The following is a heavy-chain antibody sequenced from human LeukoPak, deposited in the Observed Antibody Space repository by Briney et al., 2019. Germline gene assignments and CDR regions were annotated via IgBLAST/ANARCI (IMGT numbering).Heavy chain of an antibody. CDR3: AREEDRIQLWLAGHYYGMDV. D-gene: IGHD5-18*01. CDR1: GFTFSSYS. J-gene: IGHJ6*02. CDR2: ISSSSSYI. Sequence: PGGSLRLSCAASGFTFSSYSMNWVRQAPGKGLEWVSSISSSSSYIYYADSVKGRFTISRDNAKNSLYLQMNSLRAEDTAVYCCAREEDRIQLWLAGHYYGMDVWGQGTTVTVSS. V-gene: IGHV3-21*01.